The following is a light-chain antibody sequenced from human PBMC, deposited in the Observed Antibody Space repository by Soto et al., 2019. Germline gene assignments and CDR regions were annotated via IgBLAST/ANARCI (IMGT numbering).Light chain of an antibody. CDR2: EVN. CDR1: SSDVDDYNY. CDR3: SSSAGSNNLGV. J-gene: IGLJ2*01. V-gene: IGLV2-8*01. Sequence: QSALTQPPSASGSPVQSVTISCTGTSSDVDDYNYVSWYQQHPGKAPKLIIYEVNVRPSGVPDRFSGSKSGNTASLTVSGLQAEDEADYYCSSSAGSNNLGVFGGGTKLTVL.